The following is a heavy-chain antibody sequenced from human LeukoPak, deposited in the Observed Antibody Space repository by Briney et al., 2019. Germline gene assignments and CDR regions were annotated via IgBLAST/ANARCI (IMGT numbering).Heavy chain of an antibody. CDR1: GFTLSSYG. V-gene: IGHV3-30*03. D-gene: IGHD1-26*01. J-gene: IGHJ6*03. CDR2: ISFDGSNK. CDR3: ARHPGDFTGIVNYYYMDV. Sequence: GGSLRLSCAASGFTLSSYGMHWVRQGPGKGLEWVAIISFDGSNKHYGDSVKGRFTISRDNSNNTLFLQMNSLRPEDTAVYYCARHPGDFTGIVNYYYMDVWGKGTTVTVSS.